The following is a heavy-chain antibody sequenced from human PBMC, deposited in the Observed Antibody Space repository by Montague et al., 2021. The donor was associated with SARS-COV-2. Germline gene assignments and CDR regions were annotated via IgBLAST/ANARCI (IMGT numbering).Heavy chain of an antibody. CDR3: ARYSYSGTYFGLNDAFDI. Sequence: CAISGDSVSSNNAAWNWIRQSPSRGLEWLGRTCYRSEWYFDYAISLRGRITINPDTSKNQFSLQLDPVTLDDTAAYYCARYSYSGTYFGLNDAFDIWGQGTLVTVSS. D-gene: IGHD1-26*01. CDR2: TCYRSEWYF. CDR1: GDSVSSNNAA. J-gene: IGHJ3*02. V-gene: IGHV6-1*01.